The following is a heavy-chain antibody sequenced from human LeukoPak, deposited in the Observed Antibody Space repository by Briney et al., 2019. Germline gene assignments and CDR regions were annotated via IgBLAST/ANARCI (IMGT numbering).Heavy chain of an antibody. Sequence: GASVKVSCKASGYTFTGYYMHWVRQAPGQGPEWMGWINPNSGGTNYAQKFQGRVTMTRDTSLSTVYMELRRLRSDDTAVYYCATQATSGWHFSWGQGTLVTVSS. V-gene: IGHV1-2*02. D-gene: IGHD6-19*01. J-gene: IGHJ5*02. CDR3: ATQATSGWHFS. CDR1: GYTFTGYY. CDR2: INPNSGGT.